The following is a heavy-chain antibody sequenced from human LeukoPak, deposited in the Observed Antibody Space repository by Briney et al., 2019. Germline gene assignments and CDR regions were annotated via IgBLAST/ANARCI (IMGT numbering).Heavy chain of an antibody. D-gene: IGHD5-12*01. CDR2: IKSKTDGGTT. CDR3: TTDWYYSGYDLGLDY. CDR1: GFTFSNAW. J-gene: IGHJ4*02. Sequence: GGSLRLSCAASGFTFSNAWMSWVRQAPGKGLEWVGRIKSKTDGGTTDYAAPVKGRFTISRDDSKNTLYLQMNSLKTEDTAVYYCTTDWYYSGYDLGLDYWGQGTLVTVSS. V-gene: IGHV3-15*01.